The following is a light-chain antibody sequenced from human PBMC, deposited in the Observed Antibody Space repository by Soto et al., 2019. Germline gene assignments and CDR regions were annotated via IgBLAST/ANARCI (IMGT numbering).Light chain of an antibody. V-gene: IGLV2-8*01. CDR2: EVS. CDR1: SGDVGSYNY. CDR3: NSYADNNLI. J-gene: IGLJ2*01. Sequence: QSALIQPPSASGSPGQSVTISCTGTSGDVGSYNYVSWYQQHPGKAPKLIIYEVSRRPSGVPDRFSGPKSGNTASLTVSGLQAEDEADYYCNSYADNNLIFGGGTKLTVL.